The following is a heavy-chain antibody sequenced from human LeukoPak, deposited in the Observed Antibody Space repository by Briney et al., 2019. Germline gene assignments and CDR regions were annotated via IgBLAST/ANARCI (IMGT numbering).Heavy chain of an antibody. Sequence: ASVKVSCKASGYTFTGYYMHWVQQAPGQGLEWMGWINPNSGGTNYAQKFQGRVTMTRDTSISTAYMELSRLRSDDTAVYYCARDQQSPTTSNLWFGELPYYYYYMDVWGKGTTVTVSS. J-gene: IGHJ6*03. V-gene: IGHV1-2*02. D-gene: IGHD3-10*01. CDR2: INPNSGGT. CDR3: ARDQQSPTTSNLWFGELPYYYYYMDV. CDR1: GYTFTGYY.